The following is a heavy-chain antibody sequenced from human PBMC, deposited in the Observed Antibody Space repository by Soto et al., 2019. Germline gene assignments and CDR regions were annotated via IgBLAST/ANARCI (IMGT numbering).Heavy chain of an antibody. V-gene: IGHV1-69*13. CDR2: IIPIFGTA. CDR3: ARKRGCSSTSCPGPYYYYGMDV. J-gene: IGHJ6*02. Sequence: SVKVCCKASGGTYSSYARSWVRQAHGQGLEWMGGIIPIFGTANYAQKFQGRVTITADESTSTAYMELSSLRSEDTAVYYCARKRGCSSTSCPGPYYYYGMDVWGQGTTVTVSS. D-gene: IGHD2-2*01. CDR1: GGTYSSYA.